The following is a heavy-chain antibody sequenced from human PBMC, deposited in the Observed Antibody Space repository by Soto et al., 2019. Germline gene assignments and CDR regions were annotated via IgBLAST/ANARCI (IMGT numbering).Heavy chain of an antibody. Sequence: GGSLRLSCAASGFTFSPYAMHWVRQAPGKGLEWVSVISFDGSNKYYADSVKGRFTISRDNSEKKLYLQMNRLTAEDTAVYYCAKDGDRGSYFFDYWGQGTPVTVSS. J-gene: IGHJ4*02. CDR3: AKDGDRGSYFFDY. V-gene: IGHV3-30-3*01. CDR1: GFTFSPYA. CDR2: ISFDGSNK. D-gene: IGHD1-26*01.